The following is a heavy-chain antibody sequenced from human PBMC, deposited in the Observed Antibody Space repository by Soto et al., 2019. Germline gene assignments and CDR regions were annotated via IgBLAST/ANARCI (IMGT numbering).Heavy chain of an antibody. CDR1: GFTFGSYA. J-gene: IGHJ6*02. CDR3: ARSDWYYDILTGSSHCYYNGMDV. CDR2: ISYDGSNK. D-gene: IGHD3-9*01. V-gene: IGHV3-30-3*01. Sequence: LRLSCAASGFTFGSYAMHWVGQAPGKGLEWVAVISYDGSNKYYADSVKGRFTISRDNSKNTLYLQMNSLRAEDTAVYYCARSDWYYDILTGSSHCYYNGMDVRGQGTTVTVSS.